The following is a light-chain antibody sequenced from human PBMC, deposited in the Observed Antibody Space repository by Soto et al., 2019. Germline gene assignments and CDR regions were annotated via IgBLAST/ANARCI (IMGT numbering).Light chain of an antibody. J-gene: IGLJ3*02. CDR1: SSDIGGYNH. CDR2: EVA. Sequence: SVLTQPASVTGSPGQSITISCTGTSSDIGGYNHVSWYRQYPGTAPKLIIYEVAIRPSGVSDRFSGSKSVNTASLTISGLQPEDEADYYCSSFTVRNTWVFGGGTKLTVL. V-gene: IGLV2-14*01. CDR3: SSFTVRNTWV.